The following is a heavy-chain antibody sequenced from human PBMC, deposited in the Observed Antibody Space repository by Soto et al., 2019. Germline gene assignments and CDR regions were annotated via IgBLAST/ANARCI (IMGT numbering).Heavy chain of an antibody. CDR3: ARVPPLRYCSSTSCYAGEMNWFDP. CDR2: ISAYNGNT. J-gene: IGHJ5*02. V-gene: IGHV1-18*01. Sequence: ASVKVSCKASGYTFTSYGISWVRQAPGQGLEWMGWISAYNGNTNYAQKLQGRVAMTTDTSTSTAYMELRSLRSDDTAGYYCARVPPLRYCSSTSCYAGEMNWFDPWGQGTLVTVSS. D-gene: IGHD2-2*01. CDR1: GYTFTSYG.